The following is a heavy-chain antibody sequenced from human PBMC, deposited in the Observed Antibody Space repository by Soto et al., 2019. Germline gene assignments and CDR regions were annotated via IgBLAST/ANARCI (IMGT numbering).Heavy chain of an antibody. V-gene: IGHV3-66*01. CDR1: GFTVSSNY. Sequence: GGSLRLSCAASGFTVSSNYMSWVRQAPGKGLEWVSVIYSGGSTYYADSVKGRFTISRDNSKNTLYLQMNSLRAEDTAVYYCARGCSSTSCPFDYWGQGTLVTVSS. CDR3: ARGCSSTSCPFDY. J-gene: IGHJ4*02. CDR2: IYSGGST. D-gene: IGHD2-2*01.